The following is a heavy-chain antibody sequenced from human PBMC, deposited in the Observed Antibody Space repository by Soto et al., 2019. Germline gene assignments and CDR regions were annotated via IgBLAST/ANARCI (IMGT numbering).Heavy chain of an antibody. CDR3: ALLCTPATGLYCFYY. Sequence: SETRCLTCTGSGGSISSGNYYWSWIRQPPGKGLEWIGFISYSGCTYYSTSLKSRVTISVDTSKSQFSLNLSFVTAADTAVYYCALLCTPATGLYCFYYWGQGSLVPVSS. D-gene: IGHD2-21*01. CDR1: GGSISSGNYY. CDR2: ISYSGCT. J-gene: IGHJ4*02. V-gene: IGHV4-30-4*01.